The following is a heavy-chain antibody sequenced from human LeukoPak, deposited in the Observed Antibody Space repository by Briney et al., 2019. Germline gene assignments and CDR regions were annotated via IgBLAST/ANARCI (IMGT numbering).Heavy chain of an antibody. V-gene: IGHV4-59*01. CDR3: ARERGFYYDSSGSMRDDAFDI. J-gene: IGHJ3*02. CDR1: GGSISSYY. D-gene: IGHD3-22*01. CDR2: IYYSGST. Sequence: SSETLSLTCTVSGGSISSYYWSWIRQPPGKGLEWIGYIYYSGSTNYNPSLKSRVTISVDTSKNQFSLKLSSVTAADTAVYYCARERGFYYDSSGSMRDDAFDIWGQGTMVTVSS.